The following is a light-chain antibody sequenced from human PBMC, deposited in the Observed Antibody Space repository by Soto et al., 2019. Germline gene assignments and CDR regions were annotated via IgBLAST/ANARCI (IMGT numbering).Light chain of an antibody. Sequence: EIVMTHSPATLSVSPGERATLSCRASQSVSSNLAWYQQKPGQAPRLLIYGASTRATGIPARFSGSGSGTEFTLTISSLQSEDFAVYYCQQYNNWPALTFGGGTKVDI. CDR1: QSVSSN. CDR2: GAS. CDR3: QQYNNWPALT. J-gene: IGKJ4*01. V-gene: IGKV3-15*01.